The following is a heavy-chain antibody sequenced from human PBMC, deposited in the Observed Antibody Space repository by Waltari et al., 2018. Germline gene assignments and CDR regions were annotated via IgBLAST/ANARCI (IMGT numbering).Heavy chain of an antibody. CDR2: IYYSGSN. CDR3: ARDRAAAEPFDY. D-gene: IGHD6-13*01. V-gene: IGHV4-39*07. J-gene: IGHJ4*02. CDR1: GGSISSSSYY. Sequence: QLQLQESGPGLVKPSETLSLTCTVSGGSISSSSYYWGWIRQPPGKGLEWIGSIYYSGSNYYNPSLKSRVTISVDTSKNQFSLKLSSVTAADTAVYYCARDRAAAEPFDYWGQGTLVTVSS.